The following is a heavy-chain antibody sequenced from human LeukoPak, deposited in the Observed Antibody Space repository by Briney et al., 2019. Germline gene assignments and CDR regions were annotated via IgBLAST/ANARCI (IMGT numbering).Heavy chain of an antibody. D-gene: IGHD6-13*01. Sequence: PSETLSLTCTVSGGSISSYYWSWIRQPPGKGLEWIGYIYYSGGTNYNPSLKSRVTISVDTSKNQFSLKLSSVTAADTAVYYCARSAAGDYFDYWGQGTLVTVSS. CDR2: IYYSGGT. CDR3: ARSAAGDYFDY. J-gene: IGHJ4*02. CDR1: GGSISSYY. V-gene: IGHV4-59*08.